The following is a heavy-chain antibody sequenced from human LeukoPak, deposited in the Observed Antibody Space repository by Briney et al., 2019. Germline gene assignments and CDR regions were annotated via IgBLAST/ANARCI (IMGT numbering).Heavy chain of an antibody. CDR3: VREENAFDI. V-gene: IGHV3-74*01. CDR1: GFTFSTHF. CDR2: ISGDETYT. J-gene: IGHJ3*02. Sequence: GGSLRLSCVASGFTFSTHFMHWIRQAPGEGLIRVSQISGDETYTNYADSVKGRFTISRDNAKNTLYLQMNSLRDEDTAMYYCVREENAFDIWGQGTLVTVSS.